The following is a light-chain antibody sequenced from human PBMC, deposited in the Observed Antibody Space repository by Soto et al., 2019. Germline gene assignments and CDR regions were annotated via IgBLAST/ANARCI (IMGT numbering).Light chain of an antibody. Sequence: DIQMTQSPSTLSASVGDRVTITCRASQSISSWLAWYQQKPGKAPKLLIYDASSLESGVPSRFSGSGSGTDFTLTISSREPEDVAVYNCHQYDSWTFGQGTKVDIK. J-gene: IGKJ1*01. CDR1: QSISSW. CDR2: DAS. CDR3: HQYDSWT. V-gene: IGKV1-5*01.